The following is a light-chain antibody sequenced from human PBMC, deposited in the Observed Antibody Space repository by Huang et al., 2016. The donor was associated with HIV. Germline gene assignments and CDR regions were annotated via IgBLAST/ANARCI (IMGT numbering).Light chain of an antibody. CDR2: DEA. V-gene: IGKV3-15*01. CDR1: RSVSRN. CDR3: QQYDNWPPWT. J-gene: IGKJ1*01. Sequence: EIVMTQSPATRPVSPGGRVTLSCRASRSVSRNLACYQQKPGQAPRLLIDDEATRGTGVPVRFSGSGSGTEFTLTISSLQSEDFAVYYCQQYDNWPPWTFGQGTKVEIK.